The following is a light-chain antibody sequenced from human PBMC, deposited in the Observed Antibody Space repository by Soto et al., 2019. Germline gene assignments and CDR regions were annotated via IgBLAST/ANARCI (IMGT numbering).Light chain of an antibody. J-gene: IGKJ1*01. CDR1: QNVISN. Sequence: EIVMTQSPGTLSVSPGERATLSFRASQNVISNLAWYQQRPGQAPRLLIYSASTRATGIPARFSGSGSGTEFTLTISSLQSGDAAVYYCQQYYEWPRGTFGQGTKVDIK. CDR2: SAS. V-gene: IGKV3-15*01. CDR3: QQYYEWPRGT.